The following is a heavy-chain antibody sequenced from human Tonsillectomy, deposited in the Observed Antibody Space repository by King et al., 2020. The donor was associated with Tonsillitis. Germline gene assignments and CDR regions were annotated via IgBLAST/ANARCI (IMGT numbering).Heavy chain of an antibody. CDR2: IYYSGST. CDR3: ARGYCGGDCYSTDYFDY. Sequence: VQLQESGPGLVKPSQTLSLTCTVSGGSISSGGYFWSWIRQHPGKGLEWIGYIYYSGSTYYNPSLKSRVTMSVDTSKNQFSLKLSSVTAADTALYYCARGYCGGDCYSTDYFDYWGQGTLVTVSS. D-gene: IGHD2-21*02. J-gene: IGHJ4*02. V-gene: IGHV4-31*03. CDR1: GGSISSGGYF.